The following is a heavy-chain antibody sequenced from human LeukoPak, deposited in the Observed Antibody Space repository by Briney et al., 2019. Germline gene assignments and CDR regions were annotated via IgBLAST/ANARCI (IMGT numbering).Heavy chain of an antibody. CDR2: IKQDGSEK. J-gene: IGHJ6*02. CDR3: ARDLRYYYYYGMDV. V-gene: IGHV3-7*01. CDR1: GLIFSSYW. Sequence: PGGSLRLSCEASGLIFSSYWMSWVRQAPGKGLEWVANIKQDGSEKYYVDSVKGRFTISRDNAKNSLYLQMNSLRAEDTAVYYCARDLRYYYYYGMDVWGQGTTVTVSS.